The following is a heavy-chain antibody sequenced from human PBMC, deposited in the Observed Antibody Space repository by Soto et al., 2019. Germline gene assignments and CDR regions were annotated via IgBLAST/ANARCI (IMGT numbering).Heavy chain of an antibody. V-gene: IGHV5-10-1*01. CDR2: IDPSDSYT. D-gene: IGHD5-18*01. Sequence: GESLKISCKGSGYSFTSYWISWVRQMPGKGLEWMGRIDPSDSYTNYSPSFQGHVTISADKSISTAYLQWSSLKASDTAMYYCARHVDTAMVRYYYYGMDVWGQGTTVTVSS. J-gene: IGHJ6*02. CDR3: ARHVDTAMVRYYYYGMDV. CDR1: GYSFTSYW.